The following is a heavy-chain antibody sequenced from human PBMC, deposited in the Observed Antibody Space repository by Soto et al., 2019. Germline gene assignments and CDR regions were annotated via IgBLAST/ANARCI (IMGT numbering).Heavy chain of an antibody. CDR1: GGSISSYY. Sequence: SETLSLTCTGSGGSISSYYWSWIRQPPGKGLEWIGYIYYSGSTNYNPSLKSRVTISVDTSKNQFSLKLSSVTAADTAVYYCARGGNLYYDFWSGLPDYWGQGTQVTVSS. CDR2: IYYSGST. V-gene: IGHV4-59*01. D-gene: IGHD3-3*01. J-gene: IGHJ4*02. CDR3: ARGGNLYYDFWSGLPDY.